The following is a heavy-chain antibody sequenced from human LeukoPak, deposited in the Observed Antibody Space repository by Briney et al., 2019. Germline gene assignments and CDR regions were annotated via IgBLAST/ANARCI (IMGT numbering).Heavy chain of an antibody. CDR2: IYHSGTT. V-gene: IGHV4-4*02. Sequence: SGTLSLTCAVSGAFITNSHWWSWARQPPGKGLEWIGEIYHSGTTNYNPSLKSRVTMSVDKSKNQFSLKLSSVTAADTAVYYCARIGHEDYYFDYWGQGTLVTVSS. D-gene: IGHD3-10*01. J-gene: IGHJ4*02. CDR3: ARIGHEDYYFDY. CDR1: GAFITNSHW.